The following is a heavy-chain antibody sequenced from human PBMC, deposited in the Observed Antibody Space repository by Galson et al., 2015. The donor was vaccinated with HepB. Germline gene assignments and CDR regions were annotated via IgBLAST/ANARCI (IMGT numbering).Heavy chain of an antibody. D-gene: IGHD6-13*01. V-gene: IGHV1-69*13. Sequence: SVKVSCKASGGTFSSYAISWVRQAPGQGLEWMGGIIPIFGTANYAQKFQGRVTITADESTSAAYMELSSLRSEDTAVYYCARRLYSSSYMYYYYGMDVWGQGTTVTVSS. CDR2: IIPIFGTA. J-gene: IGHJ6*02. CDR3: ARRLYSSSYMYYYYGMDV. CDR1: GGTFSSYA.